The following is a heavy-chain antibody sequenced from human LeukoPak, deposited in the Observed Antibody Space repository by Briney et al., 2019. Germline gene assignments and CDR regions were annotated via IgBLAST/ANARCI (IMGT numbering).Heavy chain of an antibody. D-gene: IGHD2-15*01. CDR3: ASRSSVAASGPG. V-gene: IGHV3-7*01. Sequence: GGSLRLSCAASGFTFSSYWMSWVRQAPGKGLEWVANINQDGSEKYYVDSVKGRFTISRDNAKNSLYLQMSSLRAENTALYYCASRSSVAASGPGWGQGTLVTVSS. J-gene: IGHJ4*02. CDR2: INQDGSEK. CDR1: GFTFSSYW.